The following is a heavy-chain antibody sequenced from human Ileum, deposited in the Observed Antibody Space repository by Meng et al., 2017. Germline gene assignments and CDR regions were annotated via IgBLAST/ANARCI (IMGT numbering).Heavy chain of an antibody. CDR1: GSSISTSG. D-gene: IGHD2-21*01. CDR3: ARGAIGTRPFDY. CDR2: SYHSGAF. V-gene: IGHV4-4*03. Sequence: LEAAPPGRGQPQASPLATGDASGSSISTSGWNWVRQPPGKGLEWIGESYHSGAFNYNPSLRSRVTISVDKSKNQLSLKLGSLTAADTAVYYCARGAIGTRPFDYWGQGTLVTVSS. J-gene: IGHJ4*02.